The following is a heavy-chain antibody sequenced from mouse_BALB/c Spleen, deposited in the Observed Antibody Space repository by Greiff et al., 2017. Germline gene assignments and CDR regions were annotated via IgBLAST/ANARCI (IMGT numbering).Heavy chain of an antibody. Sequence: EVKLMESGGGLVQPGGSLKLSCAAPGFTFSSYGMSWVRQTPDKRLELVATINSNGGSTYYPDSVKGRFTIARDNAKNTLYLQMSSLKSEDTAMYYCARVITSVVPYYWGQGTTLTVSS. D-gene: IGHD1-1*01. CDR2: INSNGGST. J-gene: IGHJ2*01. CDR1: GFTFSSYG. V-gene: IGHV5-6-3*01. CDR3: ARVITSVVPYY.